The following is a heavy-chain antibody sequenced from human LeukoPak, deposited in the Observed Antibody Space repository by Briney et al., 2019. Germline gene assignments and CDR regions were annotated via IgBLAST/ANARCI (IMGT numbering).Heavy chain of an antibody. CDR1: GYSISSGYY. Sequence: SETLSLTCAVSGYSISSGYYWGWIRQPPGKGLEWIGSIYHSGSTYYNPSLKSRVTISVDTSKNQFPLKLSSVTAADTAVYYCARLTYGDYVWFDPWGQGTLDTVSS. CDR3: ARLTYGDYVWFDP. D-gene: IGHD4-17*01. CDR2: IYHSGST. V-gene: IGHV4-38-2*01. J-gene: IGHJ5*02.